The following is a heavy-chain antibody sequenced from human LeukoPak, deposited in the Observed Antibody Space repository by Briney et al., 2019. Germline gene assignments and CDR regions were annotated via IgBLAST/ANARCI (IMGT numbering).Heavy chain of an antibody. D-gene: IGHD6-13*01. J-gene: IGHJ4*02. CDR3: AREGLYSSSSDFDY. CDR2: LNPKTGDT. CDR1: GYTFTGYY. Sequence: ASVKVSCKASGYTFTGYYVHWVRQAPGHGLQWMGYLNPKTGDTKYAQKLQGRVTMTRDTSISTAYMELSGLRSDDTAVYYCAREGLYSSSSDFDYWGQGTLVTVSS. V-gene: IGHV1-2*02.